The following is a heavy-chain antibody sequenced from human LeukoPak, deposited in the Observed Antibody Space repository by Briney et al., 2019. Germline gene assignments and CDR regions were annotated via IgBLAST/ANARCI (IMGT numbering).Heavy chain of an antibody. Sequence: GGSLRLSCAASGFTVSSDYMSWVRQAPGRGLEWVSVVYSGGSTYYADSVKGRFTISRDNPKNTLYLQMNSLRAEDTAVYYCARGVTTGTTPYYYAMDVWGQGTTVTVSS. V-gene: IGHV3-53*01. CDR1: GFTVSSDY. D-gene: IGHD1-1*01. J-gene: IGHJ6*02. CDR3: ARGVTTGTTPYYYAMDV. CDR2: VYSGGST.